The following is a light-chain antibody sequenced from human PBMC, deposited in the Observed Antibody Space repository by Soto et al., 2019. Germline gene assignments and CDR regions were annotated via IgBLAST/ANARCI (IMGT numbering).Light chain of an antibody. J-gene: IGLJ1*01. CDR3: QVCDIASDSYV. V-gene: IGLV3-21*02. CDR1: NVGAKS. CDR2: DDT. Sequence: SSVLTQPPSVSVAPGQTAVISCGGANVGAKSVHWYQQKPGRAPVLVVYDDTDRPSGIPERFSGSNSGNTASLTINRVEAGDEADYYCQVCDIASDSYVFGTGTKLTVL.